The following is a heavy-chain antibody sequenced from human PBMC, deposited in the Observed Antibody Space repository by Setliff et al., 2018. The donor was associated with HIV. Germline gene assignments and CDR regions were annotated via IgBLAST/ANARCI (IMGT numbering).Heavy chain of an antibody. CDR3: ARDHHSGSDWSRLGAFDI. J-gene: IGHJ3*02. V-gene: IGHV1-69*13. CDR1: GGTFSSFA. D-gene: IGHD1-26*01. CDR2: IIPVFGTT. Sequence: SVMVSCKASGGTFSSFAINWVRQAPGQGLEWVGGIIPVFGTTSYGHHFQGRVAITADASTSTAYLDLYSLRSEDTAVYYCARDHHSGSDWSRLGAFDIWGQGTVVTVSS.